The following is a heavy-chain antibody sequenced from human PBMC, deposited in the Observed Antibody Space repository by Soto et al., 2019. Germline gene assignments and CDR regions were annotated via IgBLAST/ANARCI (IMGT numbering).Heavy chain of an antibody. D-gene: IGHD3-9*01. V-gene: IGHV5-51*01. CDR1: GYSFTSYW. J-gene: IGHJ3*02. Sequence: GESLKISCKRSGYSFTSYWIGWVRQMPGKGLEWMGIIYPGDSDTRYTPSFQGQVTISADKSISTAYLQWSSLKASDTAMYYSARSILTGYPRGDAFVIWGQGRMVTV. CDR3: ARSILTGYPRGDAFVI. CDR2: IYPGDSDT.